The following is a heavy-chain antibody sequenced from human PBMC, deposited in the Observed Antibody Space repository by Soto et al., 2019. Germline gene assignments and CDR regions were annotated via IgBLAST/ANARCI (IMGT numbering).Heavy chain of an antibody. V-gene: IGHV1-69*01. J-gene: IGHJ4*02. CDR1: GGTFSSYA. Sequence: SVKVSCKASGGTFSSYAISRVRQAPGQGLEWMGGIIPIFGTANYAQKFQGRVTITADESTSTAYMELSSLRSEDTAVYYCAIPSPQSDWFFAYWGQGTLVTVSS. CDR2: IIPIFGTA. D-gene: IGHD3-9*01. CDR3: AIPSPQSDWFFAY.